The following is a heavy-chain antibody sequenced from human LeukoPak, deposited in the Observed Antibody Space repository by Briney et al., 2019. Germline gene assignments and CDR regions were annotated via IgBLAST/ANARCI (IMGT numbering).Heavy chain of an antibody. V-gene: IGHV3-30*03. CDR3: ARDSSGYYTFDY. J-gene: IGHJ4*02. CDR2: ISYDRSDK. Sequence: GGSLRLSCAASGFTFGSYGMHWVRQAPGKGLEWVAVISYDRSDKYYADSVQGRFTISRDNSRNILYLQINSLRAEDTAVYYCARDSSGYYTFDYWGQGTLVTVSS. D-gene: IGHD3-22*01. CDR1: GFTFGSYG.